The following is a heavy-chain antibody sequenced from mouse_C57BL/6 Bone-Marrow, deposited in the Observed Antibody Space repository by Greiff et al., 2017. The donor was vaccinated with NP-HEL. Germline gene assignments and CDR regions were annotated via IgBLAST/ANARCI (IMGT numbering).Heavy chain of an antibody. CDR2: IYPGGGYT. CDR3: AREESYGNYGYFDV. V-gene: IGHV1-63*01. CDR1: GYTFTNYW. J-gene: IGHJ1*03. Sequence: QVQLKQSGAELVRPGTSVKMSCKASGYTFTNYWIGWAKQRPGHGLEWIGDIYPGGGYTNYNEKFKGKATLTADKSSSTAYMQFSSLTSEDSAIYYCAREESYGNYGYFDVWGRGTTVTVSS. D-gene: IGHD2-1*01.